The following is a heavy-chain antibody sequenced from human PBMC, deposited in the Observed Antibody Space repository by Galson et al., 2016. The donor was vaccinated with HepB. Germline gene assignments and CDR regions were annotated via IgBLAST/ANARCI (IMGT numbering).Heavy chain of an antibody. Sequence: SLRLSCAGSGFTFRSYGMSWVRQAPGKGLEWVSSIRGDGLSPPYADSVKGRFTISRDNSRNTMYLQMSSLRAEDTAVYYCARERGIAAAATLDYWGQGTLVTVSS. D-gene: IGHD6-13*01. J-gene: IGHJ4*02. CDR3: ARERGIAAAATLDY. V-gene: IGHV3-23*01. CDR1: GFTFRSYG. CDR2: IRGDGLSP.